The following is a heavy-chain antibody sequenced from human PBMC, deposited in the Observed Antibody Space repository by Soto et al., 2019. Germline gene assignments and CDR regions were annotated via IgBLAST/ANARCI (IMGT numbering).Heavy chain of an antibody. CDR1: GYSFTSYW. D-gene: IGHD5-18*01. Sequence: LKISCKGSGYSFTSYWIGWVRQMPGKGLEWMGIIYPGDSDTSYSPSFQGQVTISADKSISTAYLQWSSLKASDTAMYYCARRADGRQQLWFPSYYYYGMDVWGQGTTVTVSS. CDR3: ARRADGRQQLWFPSYYYYGMDV. CDR2: IYPGDSDT. J-gene: IGHJ6*02. V-gene: IGHV5-51*01.